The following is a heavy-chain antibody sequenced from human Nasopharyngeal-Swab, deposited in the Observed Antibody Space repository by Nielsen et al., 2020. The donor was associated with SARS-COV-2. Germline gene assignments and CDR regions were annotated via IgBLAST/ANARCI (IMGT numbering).Heavy chain of an antibody. D-gene: IGHD3-9*01. Sequence: GESLKISCAASGFKFGIYSMNWVRQAPGKGLEWVSYMISSSSTIYYADFVKGRFTISRDNAKNSLYLQMNSLRDEDTAVFYCARVPATYYDILTGYPYWYFDLWGRGTLVTVSS. V-gene: IGHV3-48*02. CDR2: MISSSSTI. CDR1: GFKFGIYS. CDR3: ARVPATYYDILTGYPYWYFDL. J-gene: IGHJ2*01.